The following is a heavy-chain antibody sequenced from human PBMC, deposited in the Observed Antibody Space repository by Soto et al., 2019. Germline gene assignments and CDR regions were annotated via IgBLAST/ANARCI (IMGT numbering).Heavy chain of an antibody. CDR2: IMPTVDSA. CDR3: AVAAVREIMAQESSGMAV. J-gene: IGHJ6*02. Sequence: QVQLVQSGAEVKTPGSSVKVSCTASGGTLSDYAISWVRQAPGQGLEWMGGIMPTVDSANYAQNFQGRLTISADESTSTANLELSSLRSADTAVYYCAVAAVREIMAQESSGMAVWGQGTTVIVSS. CDR1: GGTLSDYA. D-gene: IGHD3-10*01. V-gene: IGHV1-69*01.